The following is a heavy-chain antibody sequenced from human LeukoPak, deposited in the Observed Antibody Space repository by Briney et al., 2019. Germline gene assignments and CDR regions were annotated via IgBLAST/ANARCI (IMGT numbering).Heavy chain of an antibody. CDR2: ISGGST. CDR1: GVTVSSNE. D-gene: IGHD1-26*01. V-gene: IGHV3-38-3*01. Sequence: PGGSLRLSCAASGVTVSSNEMSWVRQAPGKGLEWVSSISGGSTYYADSRKGRFTISRDNSKNTLHLQMNSLRPEDTAVYYCAKKLAGGVGAPFDYSGQGTLVTVSS. CDR3: AKKLAGGVGAPFDY. J-gene: IGHJ4*02.